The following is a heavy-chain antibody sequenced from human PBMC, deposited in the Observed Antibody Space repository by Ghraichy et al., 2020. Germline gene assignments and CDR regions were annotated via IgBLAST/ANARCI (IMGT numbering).Heavy chain of an antibody. CDR3: ARDGDENYYGMDV. CDR1: GFTVSSNY. CDR2: IYSGGST. Sequence: SCAASGFTVSSNYMSWVRQAPGKGLEWVSVIYSGGSTYYADSVKGRFTISRDNSKNTLYLQMNSLRAEDTAVYYCARDGDENYYGMDVWGQGTTVTVSS. V-gene: IGHV3-53*01. J-gene: IGHJ6*02. D-gene: IGHD2-21*02.